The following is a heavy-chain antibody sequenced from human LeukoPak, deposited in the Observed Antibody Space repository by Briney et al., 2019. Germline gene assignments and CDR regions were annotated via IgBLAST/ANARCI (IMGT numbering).Heavy chain of an antibody. D-gene: IGHD3-10*01. CDR3: ARDHGSGSYNPHHMDV. V-gene: IGHV3-15*01. CDR2: IKSKTDGGTT. CDR1: GFTFSNAW. J-gene: IGHJ6*03. Sequence: GGSLRLSCAASGFTFSNAWMSWVRQAPGKGLEWVGRIKSKTDGGTTDYAAPVKGRFTISRDDSKNTLYLQMNSLRAEDTAVYYCARDHGSGSYNPHHMDVWGKGTTVTVSS.